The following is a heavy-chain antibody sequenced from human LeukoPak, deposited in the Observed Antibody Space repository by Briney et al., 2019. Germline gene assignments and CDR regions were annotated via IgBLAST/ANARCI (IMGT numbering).Heavy chain of an antibody. CDR3: ARIGSSRGYYCDY. CDR1: GYTFTVYY. D-gene: IGHD3-10*01. CDR2: INPNSGGT. J-gene: IGHJ4*02. Sequence: ASVKVSCKASGYTFTVYYMHWVRQAPGQGLEGMGWINPNSGGTNYAQKFEGRVTMTRDTSISTAYMELSRLRSDDTAVYFCARIGSSRGYYCDYWGQGTLVSVSS. V-gene: IGHV1-2*02.